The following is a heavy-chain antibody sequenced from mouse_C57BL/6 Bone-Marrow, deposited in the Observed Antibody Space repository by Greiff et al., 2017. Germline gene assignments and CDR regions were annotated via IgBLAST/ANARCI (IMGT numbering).Heavy chain of an antibody. CDR3: ARGPYYYGSSPYYFDY. CDR2: IHPNSGST. V-gene: IGHV1-64*01. CDR1: GYTFTSYW. J-gene: IGHJ2*01. Sequence: QVQLKQSGAELVKPGASVKLSCKASGYTFTSYWMHWVKQRPGQGLEWIGMIHPNSGSTNYNEKFKSKATLTVDKSSSTAYMQLSSLTSEDSAVYYCARGPYYYGSSPYYFDYWGQGTTLTVSS. D-gene: IGHD1-1*01.